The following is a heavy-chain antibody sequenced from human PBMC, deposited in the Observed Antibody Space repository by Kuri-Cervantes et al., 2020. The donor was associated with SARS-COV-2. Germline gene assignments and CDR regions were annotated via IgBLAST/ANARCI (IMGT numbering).Heavy chain of an antibody. J-gene: IGHJ4*02. Sequence: GESLKISCAASGFTVSSNYMSWVRQAPGKGLEWVSVIYSGGSTYYADSVKGRFTISRDNSKNTLYLQMNSLRAEDTAVYYCARDSVVFIGFTSQGSGDYWGQGTLVTVSS. CDR2: IYSGGST. D-gene: IGHD3-10*01. V-gene: IGHV3-53*01. CDR1: GFTVSSNY. CDR3: ARDSVVFIGFTSQGSGDY.